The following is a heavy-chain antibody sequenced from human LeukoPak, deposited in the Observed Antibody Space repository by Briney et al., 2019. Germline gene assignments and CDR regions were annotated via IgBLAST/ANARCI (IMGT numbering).Heavy chain of an antibody. CDR3: ARDGVVVTAIPVYYFDY. J-gene: IGHJ4*02. Sequence: ASVKLSCKASGYTFTSYYMHWVRQAPGQGLEWMGIINPSGGSTSYAQKFQGRVTMTRDTSTSTVYMELSSLRSEDTAVYYCARDGVVVTAIPVYYFDYWGQGTLVTVSS. V-gene: IGHV1-46*01. D-gene: IGHD2-21*02. CDR2: INPSGGST. CDR1: GYTFTSYY.